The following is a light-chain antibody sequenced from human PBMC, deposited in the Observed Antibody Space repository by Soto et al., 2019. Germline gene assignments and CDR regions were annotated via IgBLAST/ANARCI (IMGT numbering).Light chain of an antibody. CDR2: DTS. J-gene: IGKJ2*01. Sequence: ETVLAQSPGTLSLSPGERATLSCRASHNITNNYLAWYQQKPGQAPRLLIYDTSSRAIGIPDKFSGSGSGTDFTLTISRPEPEHFAVYYCHHYYGPLRGFAFGQATKVDI. CDR3: HHYYGPLRGFA. CDR1: HNITNNY. V-gene: IGKV3-20*01.